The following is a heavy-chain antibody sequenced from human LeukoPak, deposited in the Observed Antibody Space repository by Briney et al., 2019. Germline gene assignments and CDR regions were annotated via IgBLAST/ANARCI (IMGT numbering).Heavy chain of an antibody. Sequence: PGGSLRLSCAASGFTFHNNGMSWFRQAPGKGLEWVGFIRSKAYGGTTEYAASVKGRFTISRDDSKSIAYLQMNSLKTEDTVVYYCIVDDYSNYEGSGIDYWGQGTLVTVSS. CDR3: IVDDYSNYEGSGIDY. J-gene: IGHJ4*02. V-gene: IGHV3-49*03. CDR2: IRSKAYGGTT. D-gene: IGHD4-11*01. CDR1: GFTFHNNG.